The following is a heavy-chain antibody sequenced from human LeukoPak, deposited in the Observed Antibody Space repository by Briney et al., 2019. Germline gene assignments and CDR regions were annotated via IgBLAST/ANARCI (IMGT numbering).Heavy chain of an antibody. V-gene: IGHV3-21*01. CDR1: GFTFSSYS. CDR2: ISSSSSYI. CDR3: ARDPGRYYYYGMDV. Sequence: GGSLRLSCAASGFTFSSYSMNWVRQAPGNGLEWVSSISSSSSYIYYADSVKGRFTISRDNAKNSLYLQMNSLRAEDTAVYYCARDPGRYYYYGMDVWGQGTTVTVSS. J-gene: IGHJ6*02. D-gene: IGHD1-26*01.